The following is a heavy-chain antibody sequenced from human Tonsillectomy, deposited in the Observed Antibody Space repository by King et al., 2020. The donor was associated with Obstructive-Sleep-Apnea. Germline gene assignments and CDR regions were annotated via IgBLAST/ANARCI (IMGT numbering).Heavy chain of an antibody. Sequence: VQLVESGGGLVQPGRSLRLSCAASGFTFDDYAMHWVRQVPGKGLEWVSGLAWNGGSIRYADSVKGRFTISRDNAKNSLYLQMNSLRAEDSAFYYCAKDRRRAWYQNHFDYWGQGTLVTVSS. V-gene: IGHV3-9*01. D-gene: IGHD2-2*01. CDR2: LAWNGGSI. J-gene: IGHJ4*02. CDR3: AKDRRRAWYQNHFDY. CDR1: GFTFDDYA.